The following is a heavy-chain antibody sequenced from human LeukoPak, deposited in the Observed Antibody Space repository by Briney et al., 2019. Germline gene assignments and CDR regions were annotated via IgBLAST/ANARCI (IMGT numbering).Heavy chain of an antibody. CDR1: GFTFSNAW. Sequence: GGSLRLSCAASGFTFSNAWMSWVRQAPGKGLEWVGRIKSKTDGGTTDYAAPVKGRFTISRDDSKNTLYLQMNSLKTEDTAVYYCTTAPSGSYYYYYGMDVWGQGTTVTVSS. CDR3: TTAPSGSYYYYYGMDV. V-gene: IGHV3-15*01. J-gene: IGHJ6*02. D-gene: IGHD1-26*01. CDR2: IKSKTDGGTT.